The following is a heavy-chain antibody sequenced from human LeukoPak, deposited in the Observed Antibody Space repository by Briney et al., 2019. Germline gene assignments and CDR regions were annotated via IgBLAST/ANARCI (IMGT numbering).Heavy chain of an antibody. V-gene: IGHV3-21*01. Sequence: GGSLRLSCAASGFTFSSYSMNWVRQAPGKGLEWVSSISSSSSYIYYADSVKDRFTISRDNAKNTLYLQMNSLRAEDTAVYYCASDRQWLVRGENYWGQGTLVTVSS. CDR1: GFTFSSYS. D-gene: IGHD6-19*01. CDR2: ISSSSSYI. J-gene: IGHJ4*02. CDR3: ASDRQWLVRGENY.